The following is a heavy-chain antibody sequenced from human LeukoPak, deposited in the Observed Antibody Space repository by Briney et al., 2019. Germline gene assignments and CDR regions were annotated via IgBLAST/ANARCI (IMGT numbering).Heavy chain of an antibody. CDR3: EGFTKQPYTFEI. J-gene: IGHJ3*02. Sequence: PGGSLRLSCAASGFTFSSYAMHWVRQAPGKGLEWVAVISYDGSNKYYADSVKGRFTISRDNSKNTLFLQMNNLGADDTAVYYCEGFTKQPYTFEIWGRGTMVTVSS. D-gene: IGHD2-2*01. V-gene: IGHV3-30*14. CDR1: GFTFSSYA. CDR2: ISYDGSNK.